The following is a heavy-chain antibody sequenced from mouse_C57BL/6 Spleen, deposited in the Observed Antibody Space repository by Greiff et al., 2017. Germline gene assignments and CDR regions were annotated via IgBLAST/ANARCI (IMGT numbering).Heavy chain of an antibody. Sequence: EVKVVESGGGLVKPGGSLKLSCAASGFTFSSYAMSWVRQTPEKRLEWVATISDGGSYTYYPDNVKGRFTISRDNAKNNLYLQMSHLKSEDTAMYYCAREGQLFAYWGQGTLVTVSA. V-gene: IGHV5-4*01. CDR1: GFTFSSYA. D-gene: IGHD3-3*01. J-gene: IGHJ3*01. CDR3: AREGQLFAY. CDR2: ISDGGSYT.